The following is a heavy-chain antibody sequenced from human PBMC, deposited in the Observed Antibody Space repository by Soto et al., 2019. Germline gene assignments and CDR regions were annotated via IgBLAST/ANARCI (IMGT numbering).Heavy chain of an antibody. J-gene: IGHJ4*02. CDR1: GYTYTVYY. V-gene: IGHV1-2*02. Sequence: ASLKGYCKTSGYTYTVYYMDWVRKATEQGLEWMGWINPNSGGTNYAQKFQGRFTISRDNSKNALYLQMSSLRAEDTAVYYCVKGVSWDSSGYYRVPGLDYWGQGTLVPGFS. D-gene: IGHD3-22*01. CDR2: INPNSGGT. CDR3: VKGVSWDSSGYYRVPGLDY.